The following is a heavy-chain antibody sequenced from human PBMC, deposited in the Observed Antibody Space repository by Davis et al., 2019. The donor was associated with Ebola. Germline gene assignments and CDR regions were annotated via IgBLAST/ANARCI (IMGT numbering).Heavy chain of an antibody. CDR1: GGSINSSSHY. CDR2: IYYAGFT. CDR3: ARVGSYGSGAAYMDV. V-gene: IGHV4-39*07. D-gene: IGHD3-10*01. Sequence: SETLSLTCIVSGGSINSSSHYWGWIRQSPGRGLQWIASIYYAGFTYYNPSLKSRVTISIDTSKNQFSLRLSSVTAADTAVYYCARVGSYGSGAAYMDVWGKGTTVTVAS. J-gene: IGHJ6*03.